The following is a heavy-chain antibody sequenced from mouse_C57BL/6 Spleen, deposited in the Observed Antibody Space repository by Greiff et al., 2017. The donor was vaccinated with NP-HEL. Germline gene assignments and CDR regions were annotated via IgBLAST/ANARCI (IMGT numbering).Heavy chain of an antibody. CDR1: GYTFTSYG. J-gene: IGHJ1*03. V-gene: IGHV1-81*01. D-gene: IGHD1-1*01. CDR2: IYPRSGNT. CDR3: ARVYDGSSYGWYFDV. Sequence: QVQLQQSGAELARPGASVKLSCKASGYTFTSYGISWVKQRTGQGLEWIGEIYPRSGNTYYNEKFKGKATLTADKSSSTAYMGLRSLTSEDSAVYFCARVYDGSSYGWYFDVWGTGTTVTVSS.